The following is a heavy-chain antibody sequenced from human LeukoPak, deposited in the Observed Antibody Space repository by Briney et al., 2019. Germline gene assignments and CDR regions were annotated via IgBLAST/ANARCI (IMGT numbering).Heavy chain of an antibody. CDR1: GFTFSSYA. CDR3: AKRIVPAASSPYYYGMDV. CDR2: ISGSGGST. J-gene: IGHJ6*02. V-gene: IGHV3-23*01. D-gene: IGHD2-2*01. Sequence: GGSLRLSCAASGFTFSSYAMSWVRQAPGKGLEWVSSISGSGGSTYYADSVKGRFTISRDNSKNTLYLQMNSLRAEDTAVYYCAKRIVPAASSPYYYGMDVWGQGTTVTVSS.